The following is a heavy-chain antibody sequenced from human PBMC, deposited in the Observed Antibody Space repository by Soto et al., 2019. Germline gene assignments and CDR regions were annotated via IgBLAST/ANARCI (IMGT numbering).Heavy chain of an antibody. D-gene: IGHD6-6*01. CDR1: GGTFSSYA. CDR2: IIPIFGTA. CDR3: ARDVGIAARPRGSMDV. J-gene: IGHJ6*02. V-gene: IGHV1-69*13. Sequence: GASVKVSCKASGGTFSSYAISWVRQAPGQGLEWMGGIIPIFGTANYAQKFQGRVTITADESTSTAYMELSSLRSEDTAVYYCARDVGIAARPRGSMDVWGQGTTVTVSS.